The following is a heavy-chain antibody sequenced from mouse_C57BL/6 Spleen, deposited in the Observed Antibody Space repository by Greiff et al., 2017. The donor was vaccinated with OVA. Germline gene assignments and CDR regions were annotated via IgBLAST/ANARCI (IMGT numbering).Heavy chain of an antibody. J-gene: IGHJ2*01. CDR3: ARGDYGFDY. CDR1: GYSITSGYY. V-gene: IGHV3-6*01. Sequence: EVKLMESGPGLVKPSQSLSLTCSVTGYSITSGYYWNWIRQFPGNKLEWMGYISYDGSNNYNPSLKNRISITRDTAKNQFFLKLNSVTTEDTATYYCARGDYGFDYWGQGTTLTVSS. D-gene: IGHD2-4*01. CDR2: ISYDGSN.